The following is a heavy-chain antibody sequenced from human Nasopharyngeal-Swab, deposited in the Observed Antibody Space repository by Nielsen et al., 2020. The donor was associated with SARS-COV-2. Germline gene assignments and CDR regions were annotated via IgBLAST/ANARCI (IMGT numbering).Heavy chain of an antibody. D-gene: IGHD1-26*01. CDR2: IYPGDSDT. J-gene: IGHJ6*04. Sequence: KVSCKGSGYSFTSYWIGWVRQMPGKGLEWMGIIYPGDSDTRYSPSFQGQVTISADKSISTAYLQWSSLKASDTAMYYCARHAKIDSGITWAGWAPWGKGTTVTVFS. CDR3: ARHAKIDSGITWAGWAP. V-gene: IGHV5-51*01. CDR1: GYSFTSYW.